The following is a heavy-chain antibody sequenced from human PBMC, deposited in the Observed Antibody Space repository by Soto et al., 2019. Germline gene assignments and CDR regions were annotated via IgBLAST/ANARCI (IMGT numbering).Heavy chain of an antibody. CDR3: AKASAPGGTYFPLWF. CDR2: VSSDGNRK. J-gene: IGHJ4*02. V-gene: IGHV3-30*18. CDR1: GFNFSNYA. Sequence: PGGSLRLSCAASGFNFSNYAMHWVRQAPGKGPEWVAVVSSDGNRKFYADSMKGRFTISRENSMNTLYLQMNSLRTDDTAVFYCAKASAPGGTYFPLWFWGKGTLVTVSS. D-gene: IGHD1-26*01.